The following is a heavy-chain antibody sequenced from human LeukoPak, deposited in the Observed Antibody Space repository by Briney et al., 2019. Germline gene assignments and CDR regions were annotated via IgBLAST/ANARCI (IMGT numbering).Heavy chain of an antibody. D-gene: IGHD3-3*01. CDR2: IYYSGST. CDR1: GGSISSSSYY. Sequence: SETLSLTCTVSGGSISSSSYYWGWIRQPPGKGLEWIGSIYYSGSTYYNPSLKSRVTISVDTSKNQFSLKLSSVTAADTAVYYCASKRYCSSTSCLNYDFWSGYSHYFDYWGQGTLVTVSS. J-gene: IGHJ4*02. V-gene: IGHV4-39*01. CDR3: ASKRYCSSTSCLNYDFWSGYSHYFDY.